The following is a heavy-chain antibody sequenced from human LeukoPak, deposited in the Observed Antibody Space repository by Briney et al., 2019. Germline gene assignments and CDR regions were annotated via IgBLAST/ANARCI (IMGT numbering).Heavy chain of an antibody. D-gene: IGHD6-13*01. CDR1: GFTFSSFE. CDR2: ISTSGFTT. CDR3: ARSLYSSSWDYFDY. Sequence: GGSLRLSCGASGFTFSSFEMNWVRQAPGKGLEWVSYISTSGFTTYYADSVKGRFIISRDNAKNSLYLQMNSLRAEDTAVYYCARSLYSSSWDYFDYWGQGTLVTVSS. V-gene: IGHV3-48*03. J-gene: IGHJ4*02.